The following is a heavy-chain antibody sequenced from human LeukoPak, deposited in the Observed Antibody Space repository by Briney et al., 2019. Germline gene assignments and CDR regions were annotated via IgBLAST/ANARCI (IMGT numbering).Heavy chain of an antibody. CDR1: GFTFSSYA. Sequence: GRSLRLSCAASGFTFSSYAMHWVRQAPGKGLEWVAVISYDGSNKYYADSVKGRFTISRDNSKNTLYRQMNSLRAEDTAVYYCARALAARRRLTYYYGMDVWGQGTTVTVSS. CDR2: ISYDGSNK. V-gene: IGHV3-30-3*01. D-gene: IGHD6-6*01. J-gene: IGHJ6*02. CDR3: ARALAARRRLTYYYGMDV.